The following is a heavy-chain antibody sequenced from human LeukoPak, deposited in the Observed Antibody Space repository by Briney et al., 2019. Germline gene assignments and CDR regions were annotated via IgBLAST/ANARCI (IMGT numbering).Heavy chain of an antibody. D-gene: IGHD2-15*01. CDR1: GFTFNTYA. V-gene: IGHV3-30*04. CDR3: ARDHKPRNYCSGGTCHSYYNAMDV. Sequence: GGSLRLSCAASGFTFNTYAMHWVRQAPGKGLEWVAVISYDGGKKYYADSVKGRFIISRDNSKNTLYLQMNSLRAEDTAVYYCARDHKPRNYCSGGTCHSYYNAMDVWGKGTTVTVSS. J-gene: IGHJ6*04. CDR2: ISYDGGKK.